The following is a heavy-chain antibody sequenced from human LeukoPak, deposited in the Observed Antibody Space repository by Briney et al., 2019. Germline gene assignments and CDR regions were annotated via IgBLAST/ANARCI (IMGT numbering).Heavy chain of an antibody. CDR2: IKQDGSEK. CDR3: ARRYCSSTSGYQNYFDY. Sequence: GGSLRLSCAASGFTFSSYWMSWVRQAPGKGLEWVANIKQDGSEKYYVDSVKGRFTISRDNAKNSLYLQMNSLRAEDTAVYYCARRYCSSTSGYQNYFDYGGKGTRVTVSS. CDR1: GFTFSSYW. V-gene: IGHV3-7*01. D-gene: IGHD2-2*01. J-gene: IGHJ4*02.